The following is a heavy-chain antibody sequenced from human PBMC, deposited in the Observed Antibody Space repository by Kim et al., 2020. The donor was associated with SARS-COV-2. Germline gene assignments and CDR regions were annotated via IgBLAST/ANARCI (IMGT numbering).Heavy chain of an antibody. D-gene: IGHD3-22*01. J-gene: IGHJ4*01. Sequence: GGSLRLSCAASGFTFSSYGMHWVRQAPGKGLEWVAVISYDGSNKYYADSVKGRFTISRDNSKNTLYLQMNSLRAEDTAVYYCAKVKDEVVIRDYFDYWG. V-gene: IGHV3-30*18. CDR2: ISYDGSNK. CDR1: GFTFSSYG. CDR3: AKVKDEVVIRDYFDY.